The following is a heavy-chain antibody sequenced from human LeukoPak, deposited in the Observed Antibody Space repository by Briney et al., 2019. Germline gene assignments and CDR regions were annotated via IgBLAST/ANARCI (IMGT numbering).Heavy chain of an antibody. J-gene: IGHJ4*02. CDR3: ARDSETYDSSASTFEY. CDR2: IRSKANSYAT. D-gene: IGHD3-22*01. CDR1: GFTFSGSA. Sequence: PGGSLRLSCAASGFTFSGSAIHWVRQASGKGLEWVGHIRSKANSYATAYAASVKGRFTISRDDSKNTLYLQMNSLRAEDTAMYYCARDSETYDSSASTFEYWGQGTLVTVSS. V-gene: IGHV3-73*01.